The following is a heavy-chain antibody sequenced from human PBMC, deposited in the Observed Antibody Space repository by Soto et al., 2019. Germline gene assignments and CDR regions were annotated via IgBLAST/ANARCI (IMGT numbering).Heavy chain of an antibody. CDR1: GGSISSYY. J-gene: IGHJ4*02. Sequence: SETLSLTCTVSGGSISSYYWSWIRQPAGKGLEWIGRIYTSGSTNYNPSLKSRVTMSVDTSKNQFSLKLSSVTAADTAVYYCARVGYDSSGYYHYYFGYWGQGTLVTVSS. CDR3: ARVGYDSSGYYHYYFGY. D-gene: IGHD3-22*01. V-gene: IGHV4-4*07. CDR2: IYTSGST.